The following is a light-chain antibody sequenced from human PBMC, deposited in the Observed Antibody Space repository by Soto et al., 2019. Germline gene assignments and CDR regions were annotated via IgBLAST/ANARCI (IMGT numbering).Light chain of an antibody. J-gene: IGKJ1*01. Sequence: DIQMTQSPSSLSASVGDRVTITCRASQGISNFLAWHQQKPGKVPKLLIYAASTLQSGVPSRFSVSGSGTDFTLTLTSLQPKDVATYYCQKYNSAPWTFGQGTRVEIK. CDR2: AAS. CDR1: QGISNF. CDR3: QKYNSAPWT. V-gene: IGKV1-27*01.